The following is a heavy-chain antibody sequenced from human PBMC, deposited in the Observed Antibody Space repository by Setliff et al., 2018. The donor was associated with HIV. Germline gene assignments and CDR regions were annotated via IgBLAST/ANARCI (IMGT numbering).Heavy chain of an antibody. CDR3: ARSSSSWSGWFDP. J-gene: IGHJ5*02. CDR2: RYYSGST. V-gene: IGHV4-39*07. CDR1: GASISSSTDY. Sequence: SETLSLTCTVSGASISSSTDYWGWIRQSPGKGLEWIGSRYYSGSTYQNPSLKSRVTIPVDTSKNQFSLKLSSVTAADTAVYYCARSSSSWSGWFDPWGQGTLVTVS. D-gene: IGHD6-13*01.